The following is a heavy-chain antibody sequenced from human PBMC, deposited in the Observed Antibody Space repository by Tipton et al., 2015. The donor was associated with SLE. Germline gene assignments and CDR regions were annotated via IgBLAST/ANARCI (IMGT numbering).Heavy chain of an antibody. CDR3: ARGADIATDYFDF. CDR2: MYTSGST. J-gene: IGHJ4*02. CDR1: GDSISSVSYF. Sequence: TLSLTCTVSGDSISSVSYFWSWVRQPAGKGLEWIGHMYTSGSTDYNPSLKSRVTVSIDTSKNQFSLKLGSVTAADTAVYYCARGADIATDYFDFWGQGTLVTVSS. D-gene: IGHD2-15*01. V-gene: IGHV4-61*09.